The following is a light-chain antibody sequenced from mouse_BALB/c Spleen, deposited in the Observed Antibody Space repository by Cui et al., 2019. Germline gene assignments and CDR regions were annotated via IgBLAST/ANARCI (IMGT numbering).Light chain of an antibody. J-gene: IGKJ2*01. V-gene: IGKV4-57*01. CDR3: QQRSSYPP. Sequence: QIVLTQSPAIMSASPGEKVTITCSASSSVSYMHWFQQKPGTSPKLWIYSTSNLASGVPARFRGSGSGTSYSLTISRMEAEDAATYYCQQRSSYPPFGGGTKLEIK. CDR1: SSVSY. CDR2: STS.